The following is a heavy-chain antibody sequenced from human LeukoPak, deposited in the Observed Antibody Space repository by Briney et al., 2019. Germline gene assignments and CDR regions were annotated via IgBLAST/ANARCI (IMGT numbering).Heavy chain of an antibody. Sequence: GGSLRLSCAASGFTFSSYSMNWVRQAPGKELEWVSSISSSSSYIYYADSVKGRFTISRDNAKNSLYLQMNSLRAEDTAVYYCARAQYCSGGSCPLAEYFQHWGQGTLVTVSS. V-gene: IGHV3-21*01. CDR3: ARAQYCSGGSCPLAEYFQH. CDR1: GFTFSSYS. CDR2: ISSSSSYI. D-gene: IGHD2-15*01. J-gene: IGHJ1*01.